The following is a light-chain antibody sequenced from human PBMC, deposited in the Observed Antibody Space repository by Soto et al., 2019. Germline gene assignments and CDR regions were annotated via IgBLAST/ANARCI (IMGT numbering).Light chain of an antibody. J-gene: IGKJ1*01. Sequence: DIQMTQSPSSLFASVGDRVTITGRASQSISSYLNWYQHKQGKPPNILIYAATTLQSGVPSRFSGSGSGTDFTLTISSLQPEDFATYYCQQSYSNPRTFGQGTKVDIK. CDR3: QQSYSNPRT. CDR2: AAT. CDR1: QSISSY. V-gene: IGKV1-39*01.